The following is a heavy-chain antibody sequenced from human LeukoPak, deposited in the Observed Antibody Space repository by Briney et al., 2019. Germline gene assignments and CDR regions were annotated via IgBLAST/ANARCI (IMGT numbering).Heavy chain of an antibody. CDR1: GFVFDDYS. J-gene: IGHJ4*02. V-gene: IGHV3-43*01. D-gene: IGHD3-22*01. CDR2: ISWHGSTT. Sequence: GGSLRLSCEASGFVFDDYSMHWVRQAPGKGLEWVSVISWHGSTTKFADSAKGRFTISRDNRKNSLSLQMDSLRPEDTAFYYCAKDIGDSIGYNYFDSWGQGTLVTVSS. CDR3: AKDIGDSIGYNYFDS.